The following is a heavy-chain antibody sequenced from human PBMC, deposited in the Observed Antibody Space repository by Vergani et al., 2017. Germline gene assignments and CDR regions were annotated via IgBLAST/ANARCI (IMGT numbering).Heavy chain of an antibody. CDR2: ISGSGGST. CDR3: AKDDSSGYYPLDAFDI. D-gene: IGHD3-22*01. Sequence: EVQLLESGGGLVQPGGSLRLSCAASGFTFSSYAMSWVRQAPGKGLEWVSAISGSGGSTYYADSVKGLFTISRDNSKNTLYLQMNSLRAEDTAVYYCAKDDSSGYYPLDAFDIWGQGTMVTVSS. V-gene: IGHV3-23*01. CDR1: GFTFSSYA. J-gene: IGHJ3*02.